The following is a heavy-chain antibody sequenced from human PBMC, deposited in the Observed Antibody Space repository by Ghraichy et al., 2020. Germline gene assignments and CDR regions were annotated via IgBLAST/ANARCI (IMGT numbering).Heavy chain of an antibody. D-gene: IGHD6-19*01. J-gene: IGHJ4*02. CDR1: GFTVSTFA. CDR3: TKQKGWYKENYAFDY. V-gene: IGHV3-23*01. CDR2: ISSSGGST. Sequence: SCEASGFTVSTFAMSWVRQAPGKGLEWVSGISSSGGSTFYSDSVRGRFSISRDNSKNTLHLQMKSLRDEDTALYYCTKQKGWYKENYAFDYWGPGTLVTVSS.